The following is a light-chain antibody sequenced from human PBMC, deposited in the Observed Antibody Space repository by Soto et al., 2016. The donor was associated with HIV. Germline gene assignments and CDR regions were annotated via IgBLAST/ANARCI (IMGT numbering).Light chain of an antibody. V-gene: IGKV1-17*03. CDR3: LQQYSYPFT. J-gene: IGKJ2*01. CDR1: QGVNNH. Sequence: DIQMTQSPSALSASVGDRVTITCRASQGVNNHLAWFQQKPGKVPKRLIYGSSSLRSGVPSRFSGSGSGTEFTLTISSLQPEDSATYYCLQQYSYPFTFGRGPSWRSN. CDR2: GSS.